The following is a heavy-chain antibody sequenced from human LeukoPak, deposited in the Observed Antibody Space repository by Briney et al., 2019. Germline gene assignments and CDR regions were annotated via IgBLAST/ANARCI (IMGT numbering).Heavy chain of an antibody. V-gene: IGHV1-18*01. J-gene: IGHJ4*02. CDR3: ARDLERGDSSGWWDY. CDR1: GYTFTSYG. D-gene: IGHD6-19*01. Sequence: ASVKVSCKASGYTFTSYGISWVRQAPGQGLEWMGWISAYNGNTNYAQKLQGRVTMTTDTSTSTAYMELRSLRSDDTAVYYCARDLERGDSSGWWDYWGQGTLVTVSS. CDR2: ISAYNGNT.